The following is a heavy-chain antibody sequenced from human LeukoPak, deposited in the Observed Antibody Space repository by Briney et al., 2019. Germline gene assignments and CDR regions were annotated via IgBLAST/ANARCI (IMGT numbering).Heavy chain of an antibody. V-gene: IGHV1-69*01. CDR3: AKQVTGNYYGMDV. Sequence: GSSVKVSCKASGGTFISYAISWVRQAPGQGLEWMGGIIPIFGTANYAQKFQGRVTITADESTSTAYMELSSLRSEDTAVYYCAKQVTGNYYGMDVWGQGTTVTVSS. D-gene: IGHD1-20*01. J-gene: IGHJ6*02. CDR2: IIPIFGTA. CDR1: GGTFISYA.